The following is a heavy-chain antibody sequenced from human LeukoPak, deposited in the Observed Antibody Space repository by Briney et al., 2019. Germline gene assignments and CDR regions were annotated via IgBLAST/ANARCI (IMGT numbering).Heavy chain of an antibody. D-gene: IGHD3-22*01. CDR1: GGSISSGGYY. Sequence: SETLSLTCTVSGGSISSGGYYWSWIRQHPGKGLEWIGYIYYSGSTYYNPSLKSRVTISVDTSKNQFSLKLSSVTAADTAVYYCARRGYYYDSSGYPQRRAEYFQHWGQGTLVTVSS. CDR3: ARRGYYYDSSGYPQRRAEYFQH. V-gene: IGHV4-31*03. CDR2: IYYSGST. J-gene: IGHJ1*01.